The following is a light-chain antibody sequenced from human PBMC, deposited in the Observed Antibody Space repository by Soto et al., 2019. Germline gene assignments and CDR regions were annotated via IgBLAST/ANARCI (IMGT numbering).Light chain of an antibody. Sequence: DIQMTQSPSTMSASVGDRVTITCRASQSIDSWLGWYQQKPGKAPKFLMYKASNLESGVPLRFSGSGSETEFTLTISSLQPDDFAIYYCQHYKSYPWTFGQGTKVELK. CDR2: KAS. CDR3: QHYKSYPWT. V-gene: IGKV1-5*03. CDR1: QSIDSW. J-gene: IGKJ1*01.